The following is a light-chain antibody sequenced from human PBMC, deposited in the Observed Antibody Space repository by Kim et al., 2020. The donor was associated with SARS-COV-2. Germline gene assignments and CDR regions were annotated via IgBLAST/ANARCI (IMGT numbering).Light chain of an antibody. CDR1: NLGGRY. CDR3: QAWDNNAAI. Sequence: VSPGPTATIPCSGDNLGGRYVSWYQQRPGQTPVLVMYQDIERPSGIPDRFSGSNSGNTATLTISGTQAMDEADYYCQAWDNNAAIFGGGTQLTVL. J-gene: IGLJ2*01. V-gene: IGLV3-1*01. CDR2: QDI.